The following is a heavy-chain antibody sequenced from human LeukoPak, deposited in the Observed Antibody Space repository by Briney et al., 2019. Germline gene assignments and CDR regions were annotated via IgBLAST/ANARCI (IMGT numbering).Heavy chain of an antibody. V-gene: IGHV4-34*01. J-gene: IGHJ5*02. D-gene: IGHD3-3*01. CDR3: ARQGDVSARFLEWSRFDP. Sequence: SETLSLTCAVYGGSFSGYYWSWIRQPPGKGLELIGEINHSGSTNYNPSLKSRVTISVDTSKNQFSLKLSSVTAADTAVYYCARQGDVSARFLEWSRFDPWGQGTLVTVSS. CDR1: GGSFSGYY. CDR2: INHSGST.